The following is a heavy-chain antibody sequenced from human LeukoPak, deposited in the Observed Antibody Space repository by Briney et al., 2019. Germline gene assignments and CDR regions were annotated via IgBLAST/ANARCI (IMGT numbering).Heavy chain of an antibody. J-gene: IGHJ4*02. CDR3: ARVMVRGVMGFAY. CDR1: GFTFSTYS. Sequence: PGGSLRLSCAASGFTFSTYSMNWVRQAPGKGLEWVSYISGSSNTIYYVDSVKGRFTIFRDNAKNSLYLQMNSLRAEDTAVYYCARVMVRGVMGFAYWGQGTLVTVSS. D-gene: IGHD3-10*01. V-gene: IGHV3-48*04. CDR2: ISGSSNTI.